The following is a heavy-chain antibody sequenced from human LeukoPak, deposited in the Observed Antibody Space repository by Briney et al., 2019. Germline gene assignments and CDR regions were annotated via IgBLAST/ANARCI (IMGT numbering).Heavy chain of an antibody. V-gene: IGHV4-59*12. CDR2: IYYSGST. CDR1: GGSFSGYY. J-gene: IGHJ5*02. Sequence: SETLSLTCAVYGGSFSGYYWSWIRQPPGKGLEWIGYIYYSGSTNYNSSLKSRVIISVDTSKNQFSLKLSSVTAADTAVYYCARDSGTTGEVKFDPWGQGTLVTVSS. CDR3: ARDSGTTGEVKFDP. D-gene: IGHD3-10*01.